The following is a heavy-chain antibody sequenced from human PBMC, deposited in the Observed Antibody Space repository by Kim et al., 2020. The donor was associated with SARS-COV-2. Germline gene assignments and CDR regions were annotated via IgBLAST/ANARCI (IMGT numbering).Heavy chain of an antibody. D-gene: IGHD3-10*01. CDR2: IIPIFGTA. V-gene: IGHV1-69*13. J-gene: IGHJ6*02. CDR3: ASRGVRRRFGDRTPPHYGMDV. CDR1: GGTFSSYA. Sequence: SVKVSCKASGGTFSSYAISWVRQAPGQGLEWMRGIIPIFGTANYAQKFQGRVTITADESTSTAYMELSSLRSEDTAVYYCASRGVRRRFGDRTPPHYGMDVWGQGTTVTVSS.